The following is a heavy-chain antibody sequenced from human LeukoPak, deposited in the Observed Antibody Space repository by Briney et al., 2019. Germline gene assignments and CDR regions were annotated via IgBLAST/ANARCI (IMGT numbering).Heavy chain of an antibody. D-gene: IGHD2-2*01. CDR1: GYRFTSYW. Sequence: GESLKISFKGSGYRFTSYWIGWVRPMPGTGLEWMGIIFPDDSDTRYSPSFQGQVTISLDKSINTAYLQWSSLKASDSAMYYCARSEGYYTTTGSFFFDYWGQGTLVTVSS. CDR2: IFPDDSDT. V-gene: IGHV5-51*01. J-gene: IGHJ4*02. CDR3: ARSEGYYTTTGSFFFDY.